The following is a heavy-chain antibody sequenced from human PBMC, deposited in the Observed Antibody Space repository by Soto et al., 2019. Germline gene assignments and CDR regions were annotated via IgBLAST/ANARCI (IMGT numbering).Heavy chain of an antibody. CDR3: ARDSGYGFDY. CDR2: ISSSSSTI. V-gene: IGHV3-48*01. J-gene: IGHJ4*02. CDR1: GFTFNSYA. D-gene: IGHD5-12*01. Sequence: GGSLRLSCAASGFTFNSYAMSWVRQAPGKGLEWVSYISSSSSTIYYADSVKGRFTISRDNAKNSLYLQMNSLRAEDTAVYYCARDSGYGFDYWGQGTLVTVSS.